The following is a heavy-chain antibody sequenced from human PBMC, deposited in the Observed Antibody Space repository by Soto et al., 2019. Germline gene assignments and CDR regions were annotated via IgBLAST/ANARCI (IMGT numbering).Heavy chain of an antibody. J-gene: IGHJ5*02. CDR3: ARPRRGGLRGYFDT. CDR1: GGSFRGIF. D-gene: IGHD5-12*01. V-gene: IGHV4-34*01. Sequence: QVHLSQVGAGLLKPSETLSLTCVVNGGSFRGIFWTWLRQTPGRGLEWIGEINDSGSTNYNPSLKSRVNMSVDTSNNHFSLNLTSVSAADTGVYYCARPRRGGLRGYFDTWGQGSLVTVSS. CDR2: INDSGST.